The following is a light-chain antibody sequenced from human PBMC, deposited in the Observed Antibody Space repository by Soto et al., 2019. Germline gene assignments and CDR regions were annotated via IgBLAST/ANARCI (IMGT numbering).Light chain of an antibody. CDR3: SSYGGSNNLV. CDR2: EVN. Sequence: QSVLTQPPSASGTPGQRVTISCSGTSSDVGGYNYVSWYQQHPGKVPKLMIYEVNKRPSGVPDRFSGSKSGNTASLTVSGLQAEDEADYYCSSYGGSNNLVFGGGTKLTVL. V-gene: IGLV2-8*01. CDR1: SSDVGGYNY. J-gene: IGLJ2*01.